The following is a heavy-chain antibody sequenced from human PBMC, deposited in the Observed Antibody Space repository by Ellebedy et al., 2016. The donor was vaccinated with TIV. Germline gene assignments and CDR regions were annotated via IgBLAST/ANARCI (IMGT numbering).Heavy chain of an antibody. V-gene: IGHV4-31*03. D-gene: IGHD5-24*01. Sequence: MPSETLSLTCTVSGGSINSNDYYWNWIRQHPGKGLEWIGYIYYSGTTYYNPSLKSRVIISVDTSKNQFSLRLSSVTAADTAVYYCARGDVTFDYWGQGTLVTVSS. J-gene: IGHJ4*02. CDR2: IYYSGTT. CDR3: ARGDVTFDY. CDR1: GGSINSNDYY.